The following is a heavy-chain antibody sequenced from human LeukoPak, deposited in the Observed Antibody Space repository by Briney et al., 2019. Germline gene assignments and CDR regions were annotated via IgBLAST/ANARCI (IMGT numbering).Heavy chain of an antibody. V-gene: IGHV1-2*02. J-gene: IGHJ4*02. D-gene: IGHD3-22*01. Sequence: ASVKVSCKASGYTFTGDYVHWVRQAPGQGLEWMGWINPNSGGTNYAQKFQGRVSMTRDTSKRTVYMELSSLTFDDTAVYYCAQERYYDGSRNFFESGFWGQGALVIVSS. CDR1: GYTFTGDY. CDR2: INPNSGGT. CDR3: AQERYYDGSRNFFESGF.